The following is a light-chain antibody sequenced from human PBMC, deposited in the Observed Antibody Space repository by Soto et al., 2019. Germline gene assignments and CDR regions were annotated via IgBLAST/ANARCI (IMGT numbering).Light chain of an antibody. V-gene: IGKV3-15*01. CDR2: GAS. CDR1: QSVGSD. J-gene: IGKJ1*01. CDR3: QQYGSYPPT. Sequence: EIVMTQSPATLSVSPGERATLSCRASQSVGSDLAWYQHTPGQPPRLLIYGASTRATGIPGRFSGSGSGTEFTLTISSLQSEDFAVYFCQQYGSYPPTFGQGTKVDIK.